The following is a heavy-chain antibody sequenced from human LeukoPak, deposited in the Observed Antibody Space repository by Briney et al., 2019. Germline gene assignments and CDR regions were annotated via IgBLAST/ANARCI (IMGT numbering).Heavy chain of an antibody. J-gene: IGHJ4*02. D-gene: IGHD3-22*01. CDR1: GFTFSGYG. Sequence: GGSLRLSCAASGFTFSGYGMHWVRQAPGKGLEWVAVIWYDGSNDDYADSVKGRFTISRGNSKNTLYLQMNSLRAEDTAVYYCARSIPRYDGSAYYPDYWGQGTLVTVSS. CDR3: ARSIPRYDGSAYYPDY. CDR2: IWYDGSND. V-gene: IGHV3-33*01.